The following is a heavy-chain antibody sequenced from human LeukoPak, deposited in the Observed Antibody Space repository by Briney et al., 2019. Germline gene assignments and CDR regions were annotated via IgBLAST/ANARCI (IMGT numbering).Heavy chain of an antibody. CDR1: GFTFSSYS. V-gene: IGHV3-21*01. CDR3: ARDSFAGYDSSGYSSYDY. Sequence: KPGGSLRLSCAASGFTFSSYSMNWVRQAPGKGLEWVSSISSSSSYIYYADSVKGRFTISRDNAKNSLYLQMNSLRAEDTAVYYCARDSFAGYDSSGYSSYDYWGQGTLVTVSS. D-gene: IGHD3-22*01. CDR2: ISSSSSYI. J-gene: IGHJ4*02.